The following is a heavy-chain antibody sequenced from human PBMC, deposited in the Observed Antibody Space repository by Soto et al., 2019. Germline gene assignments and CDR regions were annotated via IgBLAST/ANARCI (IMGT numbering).Heavy chain of an antibody. CDR2: ISGSGGST. CDR1: GFTFSSYA. V-gene: IGHV3-23*01. J-gene: IGHJ4*01. Sequence: GGSPRLSCSASGFTFSSYAMSWVRQAPGKGLEWVSAISGSGGSTYYADSVKGRFTISRDNSKNTLYLQMNSLRAEDTAVYYCAKDLDLSLYYYDRSGYSPEYWGKGNPLTVSA. D-gene: IGHD3-22*01. CDR3: AKDLDLSLYYYDRSGYSPEY.